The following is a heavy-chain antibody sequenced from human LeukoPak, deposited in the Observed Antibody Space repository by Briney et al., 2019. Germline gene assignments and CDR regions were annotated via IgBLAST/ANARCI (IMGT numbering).Heavy chain of an antibody. D-gene: IGHD3-22*01. CDR1: GFTFSSYA. Sequence: GGSLRLSCAASGFTFSSYAMSWVRQAPGKGLEWVSAISGSGGSTYYADSVKGRFTISRDNSKNTLYLQMNSLRAEDTAVYYCAKWGRITMTVVVSPPDYWGQGTLVTVSS. V-gene: IGHV3-23*01. CDR2: ISGSGGST. CDR3: AKWGRITMTVVVSPPDY. J-gene: IGHJ4*02.